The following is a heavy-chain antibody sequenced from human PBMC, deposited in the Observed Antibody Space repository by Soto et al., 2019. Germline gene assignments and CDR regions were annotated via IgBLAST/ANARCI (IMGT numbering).Heavy chain of an antibody. Sequence: GASVKVSCKASGYTFTSYAMHWVRQAPGQRLEWMGWINAGNGNTKYSQKFQGRVTITRDTSASTAYMELSSLRSEDTAVYYCARDRPRSSSWPRPGSDGMDVWGQGTTVTVSS. CDR1: GYTFTSYA. CDR2: INAGNGNT. V-gene: IGHV1-3*01. D-gene: IGHD6-13*01. CDR3: ARDRPRSSSWPRPGSDGMDV. J-gene: IGHJ6*02.